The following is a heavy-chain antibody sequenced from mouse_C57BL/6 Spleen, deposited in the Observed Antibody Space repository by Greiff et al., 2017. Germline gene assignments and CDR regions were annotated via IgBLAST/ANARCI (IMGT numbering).Heavy chain of an antibody. J-gene: IGHJ3*01. CDR1: GYTFTSYW. CDR2: IYPGSGST. V-gene: IGHV1-55*01. Sequence: QVQLQQPGAELVKPGASVKMSCKASGYTFTSYWITWVKQRPGQGLEWIGEIYPGSGSTNYNEKFKSKATLTVDTSSSTAYLQLSSLTSEDSAVYFCATSATAQASWFAYWGHGTLVSVSA. CDR3: ATSATAQASWFAY. D-gene: IGHD3-2*02.